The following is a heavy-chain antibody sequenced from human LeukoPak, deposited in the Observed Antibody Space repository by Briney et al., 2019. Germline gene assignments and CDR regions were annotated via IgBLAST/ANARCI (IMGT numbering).Heavy chain of an antibody. Sequence: GGSLRLSCAASGFSFTNAWMSWVRQAPGKGLEWVGRIRSKTDGGTIDYAAPVKGGFTISGDDSKNTLFLQMNSLKIEDTAVYYCTTVTLRPVGLWGQGTLVTVSS. D-gene: IGHD3-10*01. CDR1: GFSFTNAW. CDR3: TTVTLRPVGL. J-gene: IGHJ4*02. CDR2: IRSKTDGGTI. V-gene: IGHV3-15*05.